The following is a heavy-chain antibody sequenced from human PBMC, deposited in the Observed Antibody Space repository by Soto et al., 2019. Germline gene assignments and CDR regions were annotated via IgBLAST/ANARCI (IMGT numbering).Heavy chain of an antibody. CDR2: IYPDDSDT. J-gene: IGHJ4*02. CDR1: GYSFTSYW. Sequence: PGESRKISCXGSGYSFTSYWIGWVRQMPGKGLEWTGIIYPDDSDTRYSPSFQGQVTISTDKSISTAYLQWSSLKASDTAMYYCARLKYCSGGSCYGRLPADYWGQGTLVTVSS. V-gene: IGHV5-51*01. D-gene: IGHD2-15*01. CDR3: ARLKYCSGGSCYGRLPADY.